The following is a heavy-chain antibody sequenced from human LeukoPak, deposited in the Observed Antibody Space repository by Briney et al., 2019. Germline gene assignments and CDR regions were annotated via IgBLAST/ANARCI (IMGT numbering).Heavy chain of an antibody. J-gene: IGHJ4*02. Sequence: PGGSLRLSCAPSGVTPSSYATRWVRQAPGKGLERVAVISYDGSNNYYADCVKGRFTISRDNSKNTLYLQMNSLRAEDTAVYYCARWDIRGTAHQLDYWGQGTLVTVSS. CDR1: GVTPSSYA. CDR2: ISYDGSNN. CDR3: ARWDIRGTAHQLDY. D-gene: IGHD5-12*01. V-gene: IGHV3-30-3*01.